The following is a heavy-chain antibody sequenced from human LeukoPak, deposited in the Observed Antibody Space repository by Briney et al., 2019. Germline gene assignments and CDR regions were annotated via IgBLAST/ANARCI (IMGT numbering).Heavy chain of an antibody. CDR2: INSDGSST. J-gene: IGHJ3*02. D-gene: IGHD4-17*01. CDR1: GFTFSSYW. Sequence: QTGGSLRLSCAASGFTFSSYWMHWVRQAPGKGLVWVSRINSDGSSTSYADSVKGRFTISRGNAKNTLYLQMNSLRAEDTAVYYCARWSYGDYGAFDIWGQGTMVTVSS. V-gene: IGHV3-74*01. CDR3: ARWSYGDYGAFDI.